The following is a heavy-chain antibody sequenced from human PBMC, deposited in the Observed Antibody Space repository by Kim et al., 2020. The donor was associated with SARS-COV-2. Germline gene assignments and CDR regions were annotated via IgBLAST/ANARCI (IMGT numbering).Heavy chain of an antibody. Sequence: ADSRKGRFTISRDNAKNTLYLQMNSLRAEDTAVYYCARDLNNWNEGGVAYWGQGTLVTVSS. CDR3: ARDLNNWNEGGVAY. D-gene: IGHD1-1*01. V-gene: IGHV3-74*01. J-gene: IGHJ4*02.